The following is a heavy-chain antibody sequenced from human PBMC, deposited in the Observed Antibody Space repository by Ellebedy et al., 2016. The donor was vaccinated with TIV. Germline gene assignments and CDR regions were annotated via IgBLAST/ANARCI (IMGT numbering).Heavy chain of an antibody. V-gene: IGHV3-7*03. CDR1: GFTFSNAW. D-gene: IGHD3-22*01. Sequence: GESLKISXAASGFTFSNAWMSWVCQAPGKGLEWVANIKQDGSEKYYVDSVKGRFTISRDNAKNSLYLQMNSLRAEDTAVYYCARDPPLGFYDSSGYKRPPWWGQGTLVTVSS. CDR3: ARDPPLGFYDSSGYKRPPW. CDR2: IKQDGSEK. J-gene: IGHJ4*02.